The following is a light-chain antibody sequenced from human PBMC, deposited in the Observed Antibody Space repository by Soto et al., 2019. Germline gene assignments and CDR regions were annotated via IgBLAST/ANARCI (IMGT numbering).Light chain of an antibody. V-gene: IGKV1-5*03. CDR3: QQYNSYSGT. J-gene: IGKJ2*01. Sequence: DIQMTQSPSTLSASVGDRVTITCRASQSISSWLAWYQQKPGKAPKLLIYKPSRLESGVPSRFSGSGSGTEFTLPISSLQPDDFATYYGQQYNSYSGTFGQGTKLEMK. CDR1: QSISSW. CDR2: KPS.